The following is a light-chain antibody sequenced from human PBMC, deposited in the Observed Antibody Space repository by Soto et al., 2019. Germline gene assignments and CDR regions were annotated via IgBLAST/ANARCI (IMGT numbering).Light chain of an antibody. CDR2: GSS. CDR1: ENVRAF. V-gene: IGKV3D-15*01. J-gene: IGKJ1*01. CDR3: HQFTAWPPT. Sequence: EAVLTQSPATLSSYPGETVTLSCRASENVRAFLAWSQQKPGQSPRLLIYGSSTRATGCPARFSGSGSGTEFTLTISSLQSEDSAVYYCHQFTAWPPTFGQGTKVEI.